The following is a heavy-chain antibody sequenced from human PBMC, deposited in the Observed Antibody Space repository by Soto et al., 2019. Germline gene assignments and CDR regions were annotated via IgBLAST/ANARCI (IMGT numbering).Heavy chain of an antibody. Sequence: GVSLRLSCAASGFTLSSYAMSWVRQAPGKGLEWVSAISGSGGSTYYADSVKCLVTISRDNSKNTLYLQMNSLRAEDTAVYYCAKDLRPTTRKINWFDPWGQGTLVTVSS. D-gene: IGHD4-17*01. CDR1: GFTLSSYA. V-gene: IGHV3-23*01. CDR2: ISGSGGST. CDR3: AKDLRPTTRKINWFDP. J-gene: IGHJ5*02.